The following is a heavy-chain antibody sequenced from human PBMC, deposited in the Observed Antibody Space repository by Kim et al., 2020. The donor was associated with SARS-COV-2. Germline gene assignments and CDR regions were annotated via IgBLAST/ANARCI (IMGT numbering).Heavy chain of an antibody. Sequence: GGSLRLSCAASGFTVSSNYMSRVRQAPGKGLEWVSVIYSGGSTYYADSVKGRFTISRHNSKNTLYLQMNSLRAEDTAVYYCATAYYYDSSGYSALSAYLDAFDIWGQGTMVTVSS. CDR3: ATAYYYDSSGYSALSAYLDAFDI. CDR2: IYSGGST. D-gene: IGHD3-22*01. CDR1: GFTVSSNY. J-gene: IGHJ3*02. V-gene: IGHV3-53*04.